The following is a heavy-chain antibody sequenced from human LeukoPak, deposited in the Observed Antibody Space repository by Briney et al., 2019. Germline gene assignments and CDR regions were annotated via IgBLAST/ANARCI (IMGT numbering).Heavy chain of an antibody. Sequence: TGGSLRLSCVASGFTLSNFEMSWVRQAPGKGLEWISYINPSGSNTFSADSVKGRFTISRDNAKNSVYLQLNSLTVEDTGVYYCVRDHSQPGDGFDPWGQGTRVTVSS. J-gene: IGHJ5*02. CDR1: GFTLSNFE. D-gene: IGHD5-18*01. CDR3: VRDHSQPGDGFDP. CDR2: INPSGSNT. V-gene: IGHV3-48*03.